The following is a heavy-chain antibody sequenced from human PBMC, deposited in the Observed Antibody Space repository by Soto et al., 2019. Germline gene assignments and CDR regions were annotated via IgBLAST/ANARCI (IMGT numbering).Heavy chain of an antibody. J-gene: IGHJ4*02. Sequence: ASVKVSCKASGYTFTSYYMHWVRQAPGQRLEWMGWINAGNGNTKYSQKFQGRVTITRDTSASTAYMELSSLRSEDTAVYYCASSSGSYWQLDYWGQGTLVTVS. CDR3: ASSSGSYWQLDY. D-gene: IGHD1-26*01. CDR1: GYTFTSYY. V-gene: IGHV1-3*01. CDR2: INAGNGNT.